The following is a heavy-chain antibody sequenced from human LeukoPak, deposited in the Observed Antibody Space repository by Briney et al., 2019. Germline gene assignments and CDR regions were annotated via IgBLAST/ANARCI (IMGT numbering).Heavy chain of an antibody. CDR1: GGSISSSGYY. Sequence: SETLSLTCIVSGGSISSSGYYWGWIRQPPGKGLEWIGSIYHSGSTYYNPSLKSRVTISVDTSKNQFSLKLSSVTAADTAVYYCAREESSSKPYWFDPWGQGTLVTVSS. CDR2: IYHSGST. D-gene: IGHD6-6*01. CDR3: AREESSSKPYWFDP. V-gene: IGHV4-39*07. J-gene: IGHJ5*02.